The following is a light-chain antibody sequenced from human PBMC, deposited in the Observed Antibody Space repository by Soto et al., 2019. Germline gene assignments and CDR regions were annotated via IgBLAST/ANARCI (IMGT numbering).Light chain of an antibody. V-gene: IGKV1-5*01. CDR3: QQYESYSAFT. Sequence: DIQMTQSPSTLSASVGDRVTITCRASQSISNWLAWYQQNPGKAPKLLIYDASSLQSGVPSRFSGSGSGTEFTLTISSLQPDDSATYCCQQYESYSAFTFGQGTKLEIK. J-gene: IGKJ2*01. CDR1: QSISNW. CDR2: DAS.